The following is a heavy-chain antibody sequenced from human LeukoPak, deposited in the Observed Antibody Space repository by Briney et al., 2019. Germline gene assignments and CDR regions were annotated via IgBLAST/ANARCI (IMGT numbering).Heavy chain of an antibody. Sequence: PGGSLRLSCAVSGFTFSSYAMIWARQAPGRGLVWVSSIGASGDSIYYTDSVKGRFTISRDNSKNTLYLQMSSLRVEDTAVYYCAKRPSYSSSWYGGDYWGQGTLVTVSS. CDR3: AKRPSYSSSWYGGDY. V-gene: IGHV3-23*01. CDR2: IGASGDSI. D-gene: IGHD6-13*01. J-gene: IGHJ4*02. CDR1: GFTFSSYA.